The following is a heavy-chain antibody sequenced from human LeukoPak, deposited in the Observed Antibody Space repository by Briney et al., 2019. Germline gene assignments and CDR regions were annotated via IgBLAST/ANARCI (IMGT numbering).Heavy chain of an antibody. CDR3: ARALDLGYTIFGVAKAFDI. J-gene: IGHJ3*02. CDR2: IYTSGST. Sequence: PSQTLSLTCTVSGGSISSGSYYWSWIRQPAGKGLEWIGRIYTSGSTNYNPSLKSRVTISVDTSKNQFSLKLSSVTAADTAVYYCARALDLGYTIFGVAKAFDIWGQGTMVTVSS. V-gene: IGHV4-61*02. D-gene: IGHD3-3*01. CDR1: GGSISSGSYY.